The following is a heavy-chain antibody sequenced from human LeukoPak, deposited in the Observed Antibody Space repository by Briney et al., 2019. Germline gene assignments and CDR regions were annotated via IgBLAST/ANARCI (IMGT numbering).Heavy chain of an antibody. CDR2: ISGYNGNT. CDR1: GYTFPNYG. Sequence: ASVKLSCKASGYTFPNYGVSWMRQAPGQGLEWMGWISGYNGNTNFAKKVLGRVTMTTDTSTSTAYMELRSLRSDDTAVYYCARVLGSGTNYYYYYMDVWGKGTTVTVSS. CDR3: ARVLGSGTNYYYYYMDV. J-gene: IGHJ6*03. V-gene: IGHV1-18*01. D-gene: IGHD1-7*01.